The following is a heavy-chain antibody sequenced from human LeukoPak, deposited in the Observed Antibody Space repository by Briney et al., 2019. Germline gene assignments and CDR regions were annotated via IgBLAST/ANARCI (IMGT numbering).Heavy chain of an antibody. J-gene: IGHJ4*02. CDR1: GYTFTSYD. V-gene: IGHV1-8*01. D-gene: IGHD4-17*01. Sequence: EASVKVSCKASGYTFTSYDINWVRQATGQGLEWMGWMNPNSGNTGYAQKFQGRVTMTRNTSISTAYMELSSLRSEDTAVYYCARGAFLRRPFDYWGQGTLVTVSS. CDR3: ARGAFLRRPFDY. CDR2: MNPNSGNT.